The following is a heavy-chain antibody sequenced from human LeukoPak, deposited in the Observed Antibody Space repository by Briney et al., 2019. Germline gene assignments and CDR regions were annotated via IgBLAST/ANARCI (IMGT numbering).Heavy chain of an antibody. J-gene: IGHJ4*02. CDR3: ATAGVGVSRYYFDY. CDR2: FDPEDGET. V-gene: IGHV1-24*01. Sequence: ASVKVSCKVSGYTLTELSIHWVRQAPGKGLEWVGGFDPEDGETIYAQKFQGRVTMTEDTSTDTAYMELSSLRSEDTAVYYCATAGVGVSRYYFDYWGQGTLVTVSS. D-gene: IGHD3-10*01. CDR1: GYTLTELS.